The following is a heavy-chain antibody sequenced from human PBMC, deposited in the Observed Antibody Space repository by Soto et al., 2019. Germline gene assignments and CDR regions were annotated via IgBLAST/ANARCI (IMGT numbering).Heavy chain of an antibody. CDR2: ISSSSSYI. CDR3: ARDRGYGRGDKSDY. Sequence: EVQLVESGGGLVKPGGSLRLSCAASGFTFSSYSMNWVRQAPGKGLEWVSSISSSSSYIYYADSVKGRFTISRDNAKNSLYLQMNSLRAEDTAVYYCARDRGYGRGDKSDYWGQGTLVTVSS. CDR1: GFTFSSYS. D-gene: IGHD5-12*01. V-gene: IGHV3-21*01. J-gene: IGHJ4*02.